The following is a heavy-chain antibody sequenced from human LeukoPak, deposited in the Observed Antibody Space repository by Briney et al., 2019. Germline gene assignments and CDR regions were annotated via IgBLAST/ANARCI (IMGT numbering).Heavy chain of an antibody. CDR2: IIPVFDTA. Sequence: ASVKVSCKASGDTFSNYDVTWVRQAPGQGLGWMGGIIPVFDTAKYAQNFQGRVTMTTDESSSTAYMELYSLRSEDTAVYYCALSAEKQLVYFDFWGQGTLVTVSS. CDR1: GDTFSNYD. D-gene: IGHD6-13*01. CDR3: ALSAEKQLVYFDF. V-gene: IGHV1-69*05. J-gene: IGHJ4*02.